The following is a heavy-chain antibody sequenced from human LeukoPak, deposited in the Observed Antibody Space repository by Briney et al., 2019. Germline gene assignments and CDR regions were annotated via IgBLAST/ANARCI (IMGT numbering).Heavy chain of an antibody. J-gene: IGHJ6*03. CDR3: ASNYYYDSSGYYYYYYMDV. CDR2: IIPILGIA. Sequence: SVKVSCKASGYTCTGYYMHWVRQAPGQGLEWVGRIIPILGIANYAQKFQGRVTITTDESTSTAYMELSSLRSEDTAVYYCASNYYYDSSGYYYYYYMDVWGKGTTVTVSS. D-gene: IGHD3-22*01. V-gene: IGHV1-69*02. CDR1: GYTCTGYY.